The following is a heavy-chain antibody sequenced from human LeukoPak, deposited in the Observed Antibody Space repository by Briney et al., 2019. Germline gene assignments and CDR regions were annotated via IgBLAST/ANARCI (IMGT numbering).Heavy chain of an antibody. V-gene: IGHV3-23*01. CDR3: AKGLYDYVWGSSLYDY. D-gene: IGHD3-16*01. CDR2: ISGSGGST. Sequence: GGSLRLSCAASGLTFSSYAMSWVRQAPGKGLEWVSAISGSGGSTYYADSVKGRFTISRDNSKNTLYLQMNSLRAEDTAVYYCAKGLYDYVWGSSLYDYWGQGTLVTVSS. J-gene: IGHJ4*02. CDR1: GLTFSSYA.